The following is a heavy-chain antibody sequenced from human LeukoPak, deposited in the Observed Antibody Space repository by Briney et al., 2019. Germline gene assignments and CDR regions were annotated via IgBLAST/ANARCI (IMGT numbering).Heavy chain of an antibody. CDR3: ARGMVKINYYMDV. J-gene: IGHJ6*03. V-gene: IGHV6-1*01. Sequence: SQTLTLTCAISGDSVSSNSAAWNWIRQSPSRGLEWLGRTYYRSKWYNDYTVSMRSRITINPDTSKNQFSLQLNSVTPEDTAVYYCARGMVKINYYMDVWGKGTTVTVSS. D-gene: IGHD4-23*01. CDR2: TYYRSKWYN. CDR1: GDSVSSNSAA.